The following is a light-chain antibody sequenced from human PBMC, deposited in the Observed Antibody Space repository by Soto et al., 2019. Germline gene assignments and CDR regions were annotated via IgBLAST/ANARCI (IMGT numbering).Light chain of an antibody. CDR2: RND. J-gene: IGLJ2*01. Sequence: QSVLTQPPSASGTPGQRVTISCSGSRSDIGSNYVYWSQHLPGMAPKLLIYRNDQRPSGVPDRISGSKSGTSASLAIIGLLSEDEAEYYCASWDDSLSVPIFGGGTKVTVL. V-gene: IGLV1-47*01. CDR3: ASWDDSLSVPI. CDR1: RSDIGSNY.